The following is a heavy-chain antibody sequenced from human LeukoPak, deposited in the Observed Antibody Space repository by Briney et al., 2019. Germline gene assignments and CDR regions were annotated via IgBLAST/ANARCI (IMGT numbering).Heavy chain of an antibody. J-gene: IGHJ4*02. CDR3: ARSRSYYGSGSYYNFDY. CDR1: GFTFSDYY. D-gene: IGHD3-10*01. V-gene: IGHV3-11*01. CDR2: ISNSGSTI. Sequence: GGSLRLSCAASGFTFSDYYMNWIRQAPGKGLEWVSYISNSGSTIYYADSVKGRFTISRDNAKNSLDLQMNSLRAEDTAVYYCARSRSYYGSGSYYNFDYWGQGTLVTVSS.